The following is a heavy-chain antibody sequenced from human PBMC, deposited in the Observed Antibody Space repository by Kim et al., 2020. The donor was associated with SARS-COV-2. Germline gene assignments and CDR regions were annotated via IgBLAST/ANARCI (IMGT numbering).Heavy chain of an antibody. CDR2: INHSGST. D-gene: IGHD3-10*01. CDR1: GGSFSGYY. V-gene: IGHV4-34*01. CDR3: ARFDRRGTLRY. J-gene: IGHJ4*02. Sequence: SETLSLTCAVYGGSFSGYYWSWIRQPPGKGLEWIGEINHSGSTNYNPSLKSRVTISVDTSKNQFSLKLSSVTAADTAVYYCARFDRRGTLRYWGQGTLVTVSS.